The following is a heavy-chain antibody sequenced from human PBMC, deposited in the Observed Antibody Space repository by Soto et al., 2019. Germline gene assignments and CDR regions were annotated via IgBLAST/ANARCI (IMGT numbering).Heavy chain of an antibody. CDR3: ARARWAARPDY. CDR2: INHSGST. CDR1: GGSFSGYY. D-gene: IGHD1-26*01. Sequence: QVQLQQWGAGLLKPSETLSLTCAVYGGSFSGYYWSWIRQPPGKGLEWIGEINHSGSTNYNPSLKSRATISVDPSKNQFPLKLSSVTAADTAVYYCARARWAARPDYWGQGTLVTVSS. V-gene: IGHV4-34*01. J-gene: IGHJ4*02.